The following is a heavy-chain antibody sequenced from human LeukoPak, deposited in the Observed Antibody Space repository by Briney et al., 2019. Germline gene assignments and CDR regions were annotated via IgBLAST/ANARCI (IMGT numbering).Heavy chain of an antibody. V-gene: IGHV3-53*01. Sequence: GGSLRLSCAASGFTVSSNYMSWVRQAPGKGLEWVSVIYSGGSTYYADSVKGRFTISRDNSKNTLYLQMNSLSAEDTAVYYCASLGYCSGGSCYFDYWGQGTLVTVSS. CDR1: GFTVSSNY. CDR3: ASLGYCSGGSCYFDY. D-gene: IGHD2-15*01. CDR2: IYSGGST. J-gene: IGHJ4*02.